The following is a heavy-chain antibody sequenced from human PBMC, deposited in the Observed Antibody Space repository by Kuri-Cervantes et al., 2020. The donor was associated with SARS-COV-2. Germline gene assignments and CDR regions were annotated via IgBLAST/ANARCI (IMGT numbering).Heavy chain of an antibody. J-gene: IGHJ6*03. CDR1: GYSFTSYW. V-gene: IGHV5-51*01. CDR3: ARGGRPSLRYYYYYMDV. Sequence: GESLKISGKGSGYSFTSYWIGWVRQMPGKGLEWMGIIYPGDSDTRYSPSFQGQVTISADKSISTAYLQWSSLKASDTAMYYCARGGRPSLRYYYYYMDVWGKGTTVTVSS. D-gene: IGHD6-6*01. CDR2: IYPGDSDT.